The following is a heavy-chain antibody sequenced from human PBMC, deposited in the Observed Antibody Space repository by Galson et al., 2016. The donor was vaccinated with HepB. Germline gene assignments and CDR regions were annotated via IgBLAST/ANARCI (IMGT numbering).Heavy chain of an antibody. Sequence: SLRLSCAASGFTLSDYYMSWIRQAPGKGLEWVSYIGSIGSTITIHYADSVKGRFTISRDNAKNSLFLQMNSLRAEDTAVYYCVRIESWGGAHIDAWGPGTLVTVSS. CDR2: IGSIGSTITI. CDR3: VRIESWGGAHIDA. CDR1: GFTLSDYY. D-gene: IGHD3-16*01. V-gene: IGHV3-11*01. J-gene: IGHJ5*02.